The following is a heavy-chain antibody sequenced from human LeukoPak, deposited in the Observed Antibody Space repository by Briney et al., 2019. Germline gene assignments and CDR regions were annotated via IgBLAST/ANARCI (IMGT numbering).Heavy chain of an antibody. CDR2: IYYSGST. CDR3: ARVEMIEDAFDI. J-gene: IGHJ3*02. V-gene: IGHV4-31*03. D-gene: IGHD3-22*01. CDR1: GGSISSGGYY. Sequence: SQTLSLTCTVSGGSISSGGYYWSWIRQHPGKGLEWIGYIYYSGSTYYNPSLKSRVTISVDTSKNQFSLKLSSVTAADTAVYYCARVEMIEDAFDIWGQGTMVTVSS.